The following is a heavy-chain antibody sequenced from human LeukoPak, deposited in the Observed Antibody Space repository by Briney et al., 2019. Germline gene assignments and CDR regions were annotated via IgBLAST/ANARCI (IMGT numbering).Heavy chain of an antibody. V-gene: IGHV1-8*01. Sequence: ASVKVSCKASGYTFTRYDINWVRQATGQGLEWMGWMNPNSGNTDFAQKFQGRVTMTRNTSISTAYMELSSLRFEDTAVYYCAGQPVRGYSYGTKPNHDAFDIWGQGTMVTVSS. CDR1: GYTFTRYD. D-gene: IGHD5-18*01. CDR3: AGQPVRGYSYGTKPNHDAFDI. CDR2: MNPNSGNT. J-gene: IGHJ3*02.